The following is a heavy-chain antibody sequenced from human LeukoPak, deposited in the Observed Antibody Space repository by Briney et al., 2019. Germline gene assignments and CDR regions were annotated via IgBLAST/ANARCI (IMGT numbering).Heavy chain of an antibody. J-gene: IGHJ4*02. Sequence: GGSLRLSCAASGFTFDDYAMHWVRQAPGKGLEWVSGISWNSGSIGYADSVKGRFTISRDNAKNSLYLQMNSLRAEDMALYYCAKDRGRNYYDSSGLEYWGQGTLVTVSS. CDR3: AKDRGRNYYDSSGLEY. D-gene: IGHD3-22*01. V-gene: IGHV3-9*03. CDR2: ISWNSGSI. CDR1: GFTFDDYA.